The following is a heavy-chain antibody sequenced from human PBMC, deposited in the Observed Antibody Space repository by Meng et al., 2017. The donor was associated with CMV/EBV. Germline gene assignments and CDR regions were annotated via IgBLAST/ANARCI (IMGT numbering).Heavy chain of an antibody. CDR1: GGTLSSYA. V-gene: IGHV1-69*12. D-gene: IGHD2-21*02. CDR3: AREGYCGGDCFYDY. CDR2: IIPIFGTA. Sequence: QVHVVQSGAEVKKPGSSVKVSCKASGGTLSSYAISWVRQATGQGLEWMGGIIPIFGTATYAQKFQGRVTITADESTSTAYMELSSLRSEDTAVYYCAREGYCGGDCFYDYWGQGTLVTVSS. J-gene: IGHJ4*02.